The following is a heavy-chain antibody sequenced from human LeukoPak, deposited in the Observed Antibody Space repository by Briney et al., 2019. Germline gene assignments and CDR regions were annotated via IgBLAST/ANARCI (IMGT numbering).Heavy chain of an antibody. CDR1: GFTFDDYA. Sequence: GRSLRLSCAASGFTFDDYAMHWVRQAPGKGLEWVSGISWNSGSIGYADSVKGRFTISRDNSKNTLYLQMISLRAEDTAVYYCARGQFRLSDYDSSGFDYWGQGTLVTVSS. CDR2: ISWNSGSI. J-gene: IGHJ4*02. V-gene: IGHV3-9*01. CDR3: ARGQFRLSDYDSSGFDY. D-gene: IGHD3-22*01.